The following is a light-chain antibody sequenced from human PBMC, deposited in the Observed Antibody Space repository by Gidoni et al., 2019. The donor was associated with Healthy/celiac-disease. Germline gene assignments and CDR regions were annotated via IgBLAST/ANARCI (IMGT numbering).Light chain of an antibody. CDR2: AAS. CDR1: QGISSY. J-gene: IGKJ1*01. CDR3: QQYYSFPWT. V-gene: IGKV1D-8*01. Sequence: VIWMTQSPSLLSASTGDRVTISCLMSQGISSYLAWYQQKPGKAPELLIYAASTLQSGVPSRFSGSGSGTDFTLTISCLQSEAFATYYCQQYYSFPWTFGHXTKVEIK.